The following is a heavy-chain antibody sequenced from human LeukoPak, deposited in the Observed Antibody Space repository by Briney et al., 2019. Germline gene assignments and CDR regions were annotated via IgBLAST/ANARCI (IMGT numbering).Heavy chain of an antibody. CDR3: ARDYYDSSGYYDDYYYGMDV. D-gene: IGHD3-22*01. CDR1: GYTFTSYG. V-gene: IGHV1-18*01. J-gene: IGHJ6*02. Sequence: ASVKVSCKASGYTFTSYGISWVRQAPGQGLEWMGWISAYNGNTNYAQKLQGRVTMTTDTSTSTAYMELRSLRSDDTAVYYCARDYYDSSGYYDDYYYGMDVWGQGTTVTVSS. CDR2: ISAYNGNT.